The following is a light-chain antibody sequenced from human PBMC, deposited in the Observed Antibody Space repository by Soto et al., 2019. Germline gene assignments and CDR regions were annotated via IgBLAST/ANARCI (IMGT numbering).Light chain of an antibody. Sequence: EIVMTQSPATLSVSPGDRATLSCRASQSHRNNFAWFQQKPGQAPRLLLYGASTRATGIPASFSGSGSGTEFTLTISSLQSEDFAGYFCHQYDNWPHTFGQGTKLEIK. CDR3: HQYDNWPHT. CDR1: QSHRNN. CDR2: GAS. V-gene: IGKV3-15*01. J-gene: IGKJ2*01.